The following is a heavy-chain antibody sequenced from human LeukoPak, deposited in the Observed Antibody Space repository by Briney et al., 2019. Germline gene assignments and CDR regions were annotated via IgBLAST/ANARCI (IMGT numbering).Heavy chain of an antibody. V-gene: IGHV1-69*06. Sequence: GASVKVSCKASGYTFSNYNIHWPRQAPGQGLEWMGGIIPIFGTANYAQKFQGRVTITADKSTSTAYMELSSLRSEDTAVYYCATIRRGGYGDYNHYFDYWGQGTLVTVSS. J-gene: IGHJ4*02. CDR2: IIPIFGTA. D-gene: IGHD4-17*01. CDR1: GYTFSNYN. CDR3: ATIRRGGYGDYNHYFDY.